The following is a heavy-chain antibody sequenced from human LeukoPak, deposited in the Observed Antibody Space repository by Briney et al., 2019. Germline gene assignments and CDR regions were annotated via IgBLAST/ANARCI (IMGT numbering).Heavy chain of an antibody. V-gene: IGHV3-21*04. CDR1: GFTFSSYS. CDR3: ARARPPFVCWGHDAFDI. J-gene: IGHJ3*02. CDR2: ISSSSSYI. D-gene: IGHD3-9*01. Sequence: PGGSLRLSCAASGFTFSSYSMNWVRQAPGKGLEWVSSISSSSSYIYYADSVKGRFTISRDNAKNSLYLQMNSLRAEDTAVYYCARARPPFVCWGHDAFDIWGQGTMVTVSS.